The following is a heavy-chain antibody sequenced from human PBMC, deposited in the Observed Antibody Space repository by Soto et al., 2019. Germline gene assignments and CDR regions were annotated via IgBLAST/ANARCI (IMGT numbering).Heavy chain of an antibody. CDR3: ARDPGDSSSSGGDYYYYGMDV. Sequence: QVQLVQSGAEVKKPGSSVKVSCKASGGTFSSYAISWVRQAPGQGLEWMGGIIPIFGTANYAQKFQGRVTITADKSTSTAYMELSSLRSEDTAVYYCARDPGDSSSSGGDYYYYGMDVWGQGTTVTVSS. V-gene: IGHV1-69*06. D-gene: IGHD6-6*01. CDR1: GGTFSSYA. J-gene: IGHJ6*02. CDR2: IIPIFGTA.